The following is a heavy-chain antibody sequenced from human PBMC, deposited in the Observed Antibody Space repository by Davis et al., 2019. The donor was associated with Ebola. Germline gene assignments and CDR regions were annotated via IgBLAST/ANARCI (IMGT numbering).Heavy chain of an antibody. D-gene: IGHD6-19*01. CDR3: ARLSSTGHLDY. J-gene: IGHJ4*02. CDR1: GASISSYY. CDR2: IFYSGST. Sequence: GSLRLSCSVSGASISSYYWSWFLQPPGKGLEWIGYIFYSGSTNNNPSLKTRVTISIDTSKNEFALRLSSVTAADTAVYYCARLSSTGHLDYWGQGTLVTVSS. V-gene: IGHV4-59*08.